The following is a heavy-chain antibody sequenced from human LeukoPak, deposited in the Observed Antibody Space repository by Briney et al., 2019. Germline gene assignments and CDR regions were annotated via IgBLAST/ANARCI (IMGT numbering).Heavy chain of an antibody. Sequence: EASVKVSCKASGGTFSSYTISWVRQAPGQGLEWMGRIIPILGIANYAQKFQGRVTITADKSTSTAYMELSSLRSEATAVYYCARDKRDSSGYYYFDYWGQGTLVTVST. V-gene: IGHV1-69*04. CDR3: ARDKRDSSGYYYFDY. J-gene: IGHJ4*02. CDR2: IIPILGIA. CDR1: GGTFSSYT. D-gene: IGHD3-22*01.